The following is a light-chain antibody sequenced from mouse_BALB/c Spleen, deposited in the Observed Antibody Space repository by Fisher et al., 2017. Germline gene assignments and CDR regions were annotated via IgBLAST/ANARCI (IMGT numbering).Light chain of an antibody. CDR1: SSVSS. J-gene: IGKJ5*01. CDR3: QQWSSNPLT. Sequence: IVMTQTTAIMSASLGERVTMTCTASSSVSSSYLHWYQQKPGTSPKRWIYDTSKLASGVPARFSGSGSGTSYSLTISSMEAEDAATYYCQQWSSNPLTFGAGTKLELK. V-gene: IGKV4-59*01. CDR2: DTS.